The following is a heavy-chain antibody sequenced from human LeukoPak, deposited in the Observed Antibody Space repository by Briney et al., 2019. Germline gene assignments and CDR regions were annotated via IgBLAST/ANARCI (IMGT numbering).Heavy chain of an antibody. J-gene: IGHJ4*02. CDR3: ARDSYVVATLRHFDY. V-gene: IGHV1-18*01. CDR2: ISAYNGNT. CDR1: GYTFTSCG. D-gene: IGHD5-12*01. Sequence: ASVKVSCKASGYTFTSCGISWVRQAPGQGLEWMGWISAYNGNTNYAQKLQGRVTMTTDTSTSTAYMELRSLRSDDTAVYYCARDSYVVATLRHFDYWGQGTLVTVSS.